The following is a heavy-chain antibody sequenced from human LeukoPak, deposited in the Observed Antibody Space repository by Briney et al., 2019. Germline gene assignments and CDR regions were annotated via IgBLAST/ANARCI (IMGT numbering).Heavy chain of an antibody. Sequence: GGSLRLSCAASGFTFSDYYMSWIRQAPGKGLEWVSYISSSGSTIYYADSVKGRFTISRDNAKNSLYLQMNSLRAEDTAVYYCARDKRDFWSGSNPLDYWGQGTLVTVSS. J-gene: IGHJ4*02. D-gene: IGHD3-3*01. V-gene: IGHV3-11*01. CDR2: ISSSGSTI. CDR1: GFTFSDYY. CDR3: ARDKRDFWSGSNPLDY.